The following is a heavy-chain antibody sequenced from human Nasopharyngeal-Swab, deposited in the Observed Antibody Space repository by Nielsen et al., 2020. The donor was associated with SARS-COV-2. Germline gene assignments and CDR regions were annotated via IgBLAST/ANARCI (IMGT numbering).Heavy chain of an antibody. V-gene: IGHV1-18*01. J-gene: IGHJ4*02. Sequence: ASVKVSCKASGYTFTSYDINWVRQATGQGLEWMGWISAYNGNTNYAQKLQGRVTMTTDTSTSTAYMELRSLRSDDTAVYYCARDLGINRDIAAATSYWGQGTLVTVSS. CDR2: ISAYNGNT. CDR3: ARDLGINRDIAAATSY. D-gene: IGHD6-13*01. CDR1: GYTFTSYD.